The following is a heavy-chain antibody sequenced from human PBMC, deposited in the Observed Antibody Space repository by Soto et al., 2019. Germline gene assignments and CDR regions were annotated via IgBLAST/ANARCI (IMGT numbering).Heavy chain of an antibody. V-gene: IGHV3-33*01. CDR3: ARFGVVIMEYYFDY. CDR2: IWYDGSNK. Sequence: GGSLRLSCAASGFTFSSYGMHWVRQAPGKGLEWVAVIWYDGSNKYYADSVKGRFTISRDNSKNTLYLQMNSLRAEDTAVYYCARFGVVIMEYYFDYWGQGTLVTVSS. CDR1: GFTFSSYG. D-gene: IGHD3-3*01. J-gene: IGHJ4*02.